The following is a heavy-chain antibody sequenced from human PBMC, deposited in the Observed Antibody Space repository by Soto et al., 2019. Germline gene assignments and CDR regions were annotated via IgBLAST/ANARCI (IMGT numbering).Heavy chain of an antibody. CDR2: IVVGSGNT. D-gene: IGHD6-19*01. CDR1: GFTFTSSA. V-gene: IGHV1-58*01. J-gene: IGHJ5*02. CDR3: AASLSGEVHNWFDP. Sequence: QMQLVQSGPEVKKPGTSVKVSCKASGFTFTSSAVQWVRQARGQRLEWIGWIVVGSGNTNYAQKFQERVTITRDMXXSTAYMELSSLRSEDTAVYYCAASLSGEVHNWFDPWGQGTLVTVSS.